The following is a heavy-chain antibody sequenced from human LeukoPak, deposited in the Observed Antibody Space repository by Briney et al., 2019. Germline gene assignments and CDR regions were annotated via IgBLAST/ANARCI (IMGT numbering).Heavy chain of an antibody. CDR1: GFTVSSNY. CDR3: ARDQGSYCSGGSCYSGFDY. D-gene: IGHD2-15*01. V-gene: IGHV3-53*01. J-gene: IGHJ4*02. CDR2: IYSGGST. Sequence: GGSLRLSCAASGFTVSSNYMSWVRQAPGKGLEWVSVIYSGGSTYYADSVKGRFTISRDNSKNTLYLQMNSLRAEDTAVYYCARDQGSYCSGGSCYSGFDYWGQGTLVTVS.